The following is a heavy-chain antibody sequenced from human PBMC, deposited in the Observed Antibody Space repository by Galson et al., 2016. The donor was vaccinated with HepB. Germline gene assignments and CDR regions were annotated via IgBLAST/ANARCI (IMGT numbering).Heavy chain of an antibody. CDR2: IVYDGSKK. CDR3: AKRVGAAARGWFDP. V-gene: IGHV3-30*18. CDR1: GFRFTTYA. J-gene: IGHJ5*02. Sequence: SLRLSCAASGFRFTTYAFSWVRQAPGKGLEWVGSIVYDGSKKYYADSVKGRFTITRDNSKDTLYLQMNSLRAEDTAVYYCAKRVGAAARGWFDPWGQGTLATVSS. D-gene: IGHD1-26*01.